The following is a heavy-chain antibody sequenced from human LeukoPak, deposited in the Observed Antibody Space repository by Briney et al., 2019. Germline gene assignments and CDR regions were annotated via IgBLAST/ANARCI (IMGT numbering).Heavy chain of an antibody. V-gene: IGHV1-58*02. CDR3: AAAAINYYDSSGYAFDI. CDR1: GFTFTSSA. CDR2: IVVGSGNT. J-gene: IGHJ3*02. D-gene: IGHD3-22*01. Sequence: SVKVSCKASGFTFTSSAMQWVRQARGQRLEWIGRIVVGSGNTNYAQKFQERVTITRDMSTSTAYMELSSLRSEDTAVYYCAAAAINYYDSSGYAFDIWGQGTMVTVSS.